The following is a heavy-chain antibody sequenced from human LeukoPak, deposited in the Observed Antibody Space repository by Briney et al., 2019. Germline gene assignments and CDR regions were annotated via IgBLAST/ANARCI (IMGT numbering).Heavy chain of an antibody. CDR2: IYYSGST. CDR1: GGSISSYY. J-gene: IGHJ4*02. Sequence: PSETLSLTCTVSGGSISSYYWSWIRQPPGKGLEWIGYIYYSGSTNYNPSLKSRVTMSVDTSKNQFSLKLSSVTAADTAVYYCARVSGVLYFDYWGQGTLVTVSS. CDR3: ARVSGVLYFDY. V-gene: IGHV4-59*12. D-gene: IGHD3-10*01.